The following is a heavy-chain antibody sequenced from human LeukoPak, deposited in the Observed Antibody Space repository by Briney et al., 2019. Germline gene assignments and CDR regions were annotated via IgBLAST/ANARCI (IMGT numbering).Heavy chain of an antibody. CDR2: ISTYNGNT. CDR1: GYTFTTYG. Sequence: ASVKVSCKSSGYTFTTYGITWVRQAPGQGLEWMGWISTYNGNTNYAQKLQGRVTMTTDTSTSTAYMELRSLRSDDTAMYYCARDRMDTGTYFDYWGQGALVTVSS. J-gene: IGHJ4*02. V-gene: IGHV1-18*01. CDR3: ARDRMDTGTYFDY. D-gene: IGHD5-18*01.